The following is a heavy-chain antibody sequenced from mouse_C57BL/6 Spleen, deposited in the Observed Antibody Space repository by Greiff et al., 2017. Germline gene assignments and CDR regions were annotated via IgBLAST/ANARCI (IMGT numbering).Heavy chain of an antibody. V-gene: IGHV5-4*01. D-gene: IGHD2-4*01. Sequence: DVMLVESGGGLVKPGGSLKLSCAASGFTFSSYAMSWVRQTPEKRLEWVATISDGGSYTYYPDNVKGRFTISRDNAKNNLYLQMSHLKSEDTAMYYCARDDYDEGAYFDYWGQGTTLTVSS. CDR2: ISDGGSYT. CDR3: ARDDYDEGAYFDY. J-gene: IGHJ2*01. CDR1: GFTFSSYA.